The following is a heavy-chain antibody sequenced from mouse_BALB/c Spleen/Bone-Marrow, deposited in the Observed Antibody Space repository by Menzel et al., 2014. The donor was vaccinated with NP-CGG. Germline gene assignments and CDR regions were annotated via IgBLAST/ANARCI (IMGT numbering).Heavy chain of an antibody. J-gene: IGHJ4*01. CDR3: ARTTMITTGGYYAMDY. CDR2: IYPGDGDT. Sequence: VQLQQSGAELARPGASVKLSCKASGYTLTSYWMQWVKQRPGQGLEWIGAIYPGDGDTRYTQKFKGKATLTADKSSSTAYMQLSSLASEDSAVYYCARTTMITTGGYYAMDYWGQGTSVPVSS. CDR1: GYTLTSYW. V-gene: IGHV1-87*01. D-gene: IGHD2-4*01.